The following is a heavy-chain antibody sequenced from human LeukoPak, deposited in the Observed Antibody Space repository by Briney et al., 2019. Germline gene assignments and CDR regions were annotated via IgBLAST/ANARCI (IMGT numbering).Heavy chain of an antibody. J-gene: IGHJ5*02. V-gene: IGHV3-74*01. Sequence: GGSLRLSCVASGFTFSSYWMHWVRQAPGKGLVWVSRINSDGSSTSYADSVKGRFTISRDNAKNTLYLQMNSLRAEDTAVYYCARDSARSWWFDPWGQGTLVTVSS. CDR3: ARDSARSWWFDP. CDR2: INSDGSST. CDR1: GFTFSSYW.